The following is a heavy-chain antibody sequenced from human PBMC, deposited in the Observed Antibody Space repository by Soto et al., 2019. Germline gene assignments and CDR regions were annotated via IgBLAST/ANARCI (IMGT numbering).Heavy chain of an antibody. Sequence: SETLSLTCTVSGGSISSGGYYWSWIRQHPGKGLEWIGYIYYSGSTYYNPSLKSRVTISVDTSKNQFSLKLSSVTAADTSVYFFAREGSYGYGYDAFDIWGQGTMVTVSS. CDR1: GGSISSGGYY. V-gene: IGHV4-31*03. J-gene: IGHJ3*02. CDR2: IYYSGST. D-gene: IGHD5-18*01. CDR3: AREGSYGYGYDAFDI.